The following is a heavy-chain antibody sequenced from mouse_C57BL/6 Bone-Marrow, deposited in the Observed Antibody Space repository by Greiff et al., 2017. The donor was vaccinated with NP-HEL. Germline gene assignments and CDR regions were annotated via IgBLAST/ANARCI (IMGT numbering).Heavy chain of an antibody. CDR1: GYTFTSYG. CDR3: AKEGGYHWYFDV. CDR2: IYPRSGNT. V-gene: IGHV1-81*01. D-gene: IGHD2-2*01. Sequence: VKLQESGAELARPGASVKLSCKASGYTFTSYGISWVKQRTGQGLEWIGEIYPRSGNTYYNEKLKGKATLTADKSSSTAYMELRSLTSEDSAVYFCAKEGGYHWYFDVWGTGTTVTVSS. J-gene: IGHJ1*03.